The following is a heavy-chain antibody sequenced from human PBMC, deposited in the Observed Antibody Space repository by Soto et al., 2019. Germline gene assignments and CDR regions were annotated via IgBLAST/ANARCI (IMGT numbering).Heavy chain of an antibody. V-gene: IGHV1-3*01. Sequence: QVQLVQSGAEVKKPGASVKVSCKASGYTFTSYAMHWVRQAPGQRLEWMGWINAGNGNTNYSQKFQGRVTITRDTSASTAYMELSSLRSEDTAVYYCARGGDVVVVAATDYYYGMDVWGQGTTVTVSS. CDR2: INAGNGNT. CDR1: GYTFTSYA. D-gene: IGHD2-15*01. CDR3: ARGGDVVVVAATDYYYGMDV. J-gene: IGHJ6*02.